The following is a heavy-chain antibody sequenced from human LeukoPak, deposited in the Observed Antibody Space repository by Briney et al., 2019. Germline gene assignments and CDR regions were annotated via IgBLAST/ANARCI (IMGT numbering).Heavy chain of an antibody. J-gene: IGHJ5*02. CDR3: ARVTMVRGVNVVDP. V-gene: IGHV4-31*03. D-gene: IGHD3-10*01. CDR1: GGSISSGGYY. CDR2: IYYSGST. Sequence: SQTLSLTCTASGGSISSGGYYWSWIRQHPEKGLEWIGYIYYSGSTYYNPSLKSRVTISVDTSKNQFSLKLSSVTAADTAVYYCARVTMVRGVNVVDPWGQGTLVTVSS.